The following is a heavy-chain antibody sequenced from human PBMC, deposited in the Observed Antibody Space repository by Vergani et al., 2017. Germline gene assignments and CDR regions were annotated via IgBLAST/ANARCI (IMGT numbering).Heavy chain of an antibody. Sequence: QVQLVESGGGVVQPGRSLRLSCAASGFTFSSYGMHWVRQAPGKGLEWVAVISYDGSNKYYADSVKGRFTISRDNSKNTLYLQMNSLRAEDTAMYYCAKDPSSPTVTSDYYYYYGMDVWGQGTTVTVSS. CDR2: ISYDGSNK. V-gene: IGHV3-30*18. CDR1: GFTFSSYG. D-gene: IGHD4-11*01. J-gene: IGHJ6*02. CDR3: AKDPSSPTVTSDYYYYYGMDV.